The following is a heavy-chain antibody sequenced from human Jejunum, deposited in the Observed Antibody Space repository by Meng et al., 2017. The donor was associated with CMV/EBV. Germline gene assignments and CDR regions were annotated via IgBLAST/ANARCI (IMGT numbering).Heavy chain of an antibody. Sequence: NAWMDRVRKAQGKGQEWVGHNKSNTDGGKAEYAEHVKGRITISRDDSKNTLYLQMSSLKTEDTAVYYCSTVGISGSRWYYNGMHVWGQGTTVTVSS. J-gene: IGHJ6*02. V-gene: IGHV3-15*01. CDR2: NKSNTDGGKA. CDR3: STVGISGSRWYYNGMHV. CDR1: NAW. D-gene: IGHD4-23*01.